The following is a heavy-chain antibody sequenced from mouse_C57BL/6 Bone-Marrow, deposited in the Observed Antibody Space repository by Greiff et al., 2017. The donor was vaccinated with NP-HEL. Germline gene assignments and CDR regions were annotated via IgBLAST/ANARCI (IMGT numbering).Heavy chain of an antibody. D-gene: IGHD2-1*01. CDR1: GYSITSGYY. V-gene: IGHV3-6*01. Sequence: EVQLVESGPGLVKPSQSLSLTCSVTGYSITSGYYWNWIRQFPGNKLEWMGYISYDGSNNYNPSLKNRISITRDTSKNQFFLKLKSVTTEDTATYYCARALYYGNSWYFDVWGTGTTVTVSS. J-gene: IGHJ1*03. CDR3: ARALYYGNSWYFDV. CDR2: ISYDGSN.